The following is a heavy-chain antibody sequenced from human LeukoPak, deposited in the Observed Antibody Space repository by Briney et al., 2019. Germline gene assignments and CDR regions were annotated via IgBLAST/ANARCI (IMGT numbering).Heavy chain of an antibody. CDR1: GFTFSRNV. Sequence: GGSLRLSCAASGFTFSRNVMHWVRQAPGKGLEWVALTSYDGNNKFYADSVKGRFTISRDNSRNTLYLQMNSLRGEVAAVYSCARGGVPTGPYYYFYYMDVWGKGTAVTVSS. J-gene: IGHJ6*03. V-gene: IGHV3-30*01. CDR3: ARGGVPTGPYYYFYYMDV. CDR2: TSYDGNNK. D-gene: IGHD1-14*01.